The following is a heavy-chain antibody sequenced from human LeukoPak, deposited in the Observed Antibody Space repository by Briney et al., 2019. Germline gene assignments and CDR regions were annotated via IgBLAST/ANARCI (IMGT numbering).Heavy chain of an antibody. V-gene: IGHV7-4-1*02. CDR2: INTNTGDP. CDR3: ARARTGRDYYYMDV. J-gene: IGHJ6*03. CDR1: GYTFTSYA. Sequence: GASVKVSCKASGYTFTSYATNWVRQAPGQGLEWMGWINTNTGDPTYAQGFTGRFVFSLDTSVSTAYLQISSLKAEDTAVYYCARARTGRDYYYMDVWGKGTTVTVSS. D-gene: IGHD1-14*01.